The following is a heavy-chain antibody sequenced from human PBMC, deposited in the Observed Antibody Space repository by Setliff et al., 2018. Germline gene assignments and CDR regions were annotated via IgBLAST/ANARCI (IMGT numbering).Heavy chain of an antibody. Sequence: AASVKVSCKASGYGLTTYYMHWVRQAPGQGLEWMGIINPGGGSASYAQKFQSRVTMTRDTSTSTFYMELSMLRSEDTAVYYCARGGMAAAGRKGVFEYWGQGSLVTVSS. CDR3: ARGGMAAAGRKGVFEY. CDR2: INPGGGSA. J-gene: IGHJ4*02. D-gene: IGHD6-13*01. V-gene: IGHV1-46*01. CDR1: GYGLTTYY.